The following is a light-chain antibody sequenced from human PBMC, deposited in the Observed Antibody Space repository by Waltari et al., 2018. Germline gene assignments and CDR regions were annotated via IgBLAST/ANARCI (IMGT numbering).Light chain of an antibody. Sequence: QLTQSPSSLSASVGDRVTITCPASQDINTYLAWYQLKPGKAPKLLIASSSTLQTGIPRRYSGSESGPDFTLAITSLQPEGLATYYCQQLNTYRYPFGQGTKLEIK. J-gene: IGKJ2*01. CDR1: QDINTY. CDR2: SSS. V-gene: IGKV1-9*01. CDR3: QQLNTYRYP.